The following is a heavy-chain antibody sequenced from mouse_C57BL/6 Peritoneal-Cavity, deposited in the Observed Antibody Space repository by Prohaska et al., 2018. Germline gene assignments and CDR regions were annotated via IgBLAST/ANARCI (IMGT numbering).Heavy chain of an antibody. V-gene: IGHV3-6*01. D-gene: IGHD2-5*01. J-gene: IGHJ3*01. CDR2: ISYDGSN. CDR1: GYSITSGYY. CDR3: ASSNYAWFAY. Sequence: TISFTGYSITSGYYWNWIRQFPGNKLEWMGYISYDGSNNYNPYLKNRISTTRDTSKNQFFLKLLSVPTDDTATYYCASSNYAWFAYWGQGTLVTVSA.